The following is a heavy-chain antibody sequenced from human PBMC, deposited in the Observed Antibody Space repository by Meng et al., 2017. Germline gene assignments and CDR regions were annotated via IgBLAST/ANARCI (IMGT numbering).Heavy chain of an antibody. CDR1: GFTFDDYT. D-gene: IGHD6-19*01. CDR3: AKASVSVAGTLYAPLNY. CDR2: ISWDGGST. V-gene: IGHV3-43*01. J-gene: IGHJ4*02. Sequence: GGSLRLSCAASGFTFDDYTMHWVPQAPGKGLEWVSLISWDGGSTDYADSVKGRFTISSDNSKTSLYLQMNSLRTEDTALYYCAKASVSVAGTLYAPLNYWGQGTLVTVSS.